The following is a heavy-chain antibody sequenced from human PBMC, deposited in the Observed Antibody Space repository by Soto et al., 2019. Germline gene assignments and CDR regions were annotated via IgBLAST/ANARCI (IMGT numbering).Heavy chain of an antibody. Sequence: ASETLSLTCAVYGGSFSGYYWSWIRQAPGKGLEWIGEINHSGSTNYNPSLKSRVTISVDTSKNQFSLKLSSVTAADTAVYYCASNPNRFVDTDDMDVWGKGTTVTVSS. CDR1: GGSFSGYY. D-gene: IGHD5-18*01. CDR2: INHSGST. V-gene: IGHV4-34*01. J-gene: IGHJ6*03. CDR3: ASNPNRFVDTDDMDV.